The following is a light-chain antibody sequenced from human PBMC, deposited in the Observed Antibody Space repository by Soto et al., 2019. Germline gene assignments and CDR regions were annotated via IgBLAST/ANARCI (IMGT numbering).Light chain of an antibody. CDR3: QQYKSYWT. J-gene: IGKJ1*01. V-gene: IGKV1-5*01. CDR1: QSIVRW. CDR2: DAS. Sequence: DIQMTQSPSTLSASVGDRVTITCRASQSIVRWLAWYQQKPGKAPKVLIYDASSLQSGVPSRFNGSVSGTKFTVTVSSLQAGDFSTYYCQQYKSYWTFDEGTKVEIK.